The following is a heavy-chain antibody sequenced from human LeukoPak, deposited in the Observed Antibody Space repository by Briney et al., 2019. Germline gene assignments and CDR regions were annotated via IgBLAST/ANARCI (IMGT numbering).Heavy chain of an antibody. CDR1: GGSISSFF. D-gene: IGHD6-13*01. CDR3: ARDLGSGAPYSSRRGEIDY. CDR2: INYRGST. Sequence: SETLALTCTVSGGSISSFFLTWIRQPPGKGLEWIGYINYRGSTDYNPSLKSRVTISVDTSKNQFSLKLSSVTAADTAVYYCARDLGSGAPYSSRRGEIDYWGQGTLVTVSS. V-gene: IGHV4-59*12. J-gene: IGHJ4*02.